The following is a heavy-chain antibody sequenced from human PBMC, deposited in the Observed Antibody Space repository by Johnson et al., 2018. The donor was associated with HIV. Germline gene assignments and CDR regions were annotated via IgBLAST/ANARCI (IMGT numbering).Heavy chain of an antibody. J-gene: IGHJ3*02. CDR2: IKQDGSEK. D-gene: IGHD3-22*01. Sequence: VQLVESGGGVVQPGGSLRLSCLASGFTFNSYWMNWVRQAPGKGLEGVANIKQDGSEKCYGDYVKGRFTIPRDNAKNSLYLQMNGLRAEDTAVYYCARDALSSMIIVVPLFDIWGQGTMVTVSS. CDR1: GFTFNSYW. V-gene: IGHV3-7*01. CDR3: ARDALSSMIIVVPLFDI.